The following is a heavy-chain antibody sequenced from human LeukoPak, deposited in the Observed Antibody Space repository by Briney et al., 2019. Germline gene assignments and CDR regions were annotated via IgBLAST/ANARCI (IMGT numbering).Heavy chain of an antibody. CDR3: ARERVVGATSHFDY. J-gene: IGHJ4*02. Sequence: PSETLSLTCAVYGGPFSGYYWSWIRQPPGKGLEWIGEINHSGSTNYNPSLKSRVTISVDTSKNQFSLKLSSVTAADTAVYYCARERVVGATSHFDYWGQGTLVTVSS. CDR1: GGPFSGYY. CDR2: INHSGST. D-gene: IGHD1-26*01. V-gene: IGHV4-34*01.